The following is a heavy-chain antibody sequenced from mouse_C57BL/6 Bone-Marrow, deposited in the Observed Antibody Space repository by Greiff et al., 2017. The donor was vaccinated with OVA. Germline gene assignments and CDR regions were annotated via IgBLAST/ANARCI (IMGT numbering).Heavy chain of an antibody. J-gene: IGHJ2*01. Sequence: EVQLQQSGAELVRPGASVKLSCTASGFNIKDDYMHWVKQRPEQGLEWIGWIDPENGDTEYASKFQGKATITADTSSNTAYLQLSSLTSEDTAVYYCTPAGYYVGWGKGTTLTVSS. D-gene: IGHD2-3*01. CDR2: IDPENGDT. CDR1: GFNIKDDY. CDR3: TPAGYYVG. V-gene: IGHV14-4*01.